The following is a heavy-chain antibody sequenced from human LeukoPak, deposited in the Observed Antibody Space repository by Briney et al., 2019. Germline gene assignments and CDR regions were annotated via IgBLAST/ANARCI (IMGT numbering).Heavy chain of an antibody. J-gene: IGHJ3*02. V-gene: IGHV1-69*01. CDR3: ARGQLPYYYGSGSYQDAFDI. D-gene: IGHD3-10*01. Sequence: SVKVSCKASGGTFSSYAISWVRQAPGQGLEWMGGIIPIFGTANYTQKFQGRVTITADESTSTAYMELSSLRSEDTAVYYCARGQLPYYYGSGSYQDAFDIWGQGTMVTVSS. CDR2: IIPIFGTA. CDR1: GGTFSSYA.